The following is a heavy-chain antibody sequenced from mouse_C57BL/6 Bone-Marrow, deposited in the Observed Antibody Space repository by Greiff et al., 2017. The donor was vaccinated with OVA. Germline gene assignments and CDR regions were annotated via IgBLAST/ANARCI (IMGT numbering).Heavy chain of an antibody. J-gene: IGHJ1*03. Sequence: EVKVVESGGDLVKPGGSLKLSCAASGFTFSSYGMSWVRQTPDKRLEWVATISSGGSYTYYPDSVKGRFTISRDNAKNTLYLQMSSLKSEDTAMYYCAREVLRYPSYWYFDVWGTGTTVTVSS. D-gene: IGHD1-1*01. V-gene: IGHV5-6*01. CDR1: GFTFSSYG. CDR3: AREVLRYPSYWYFDV. CDR2: ISSGGSYT.